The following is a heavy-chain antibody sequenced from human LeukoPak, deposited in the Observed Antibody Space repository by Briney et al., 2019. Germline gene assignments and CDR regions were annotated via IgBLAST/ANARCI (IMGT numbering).Heavy chain of an antibody. CDR1: GLRFSSYA. CDR2: IQFDGSDK. CDR3: AKDGLRPQKYYFEN. V-gene: IGHV3-30*02. Sequence: GGSLRLSCAASGLRFSSYAMHWVRQAPGRGLQWVAFIQFDGSDKYYADSVKGRFAISRDNSKNTLYLQMNSLRTDDTAVYYCAKDGLRPQKYYFENWGQGTLVTVSS. J-gene: IGHJ4*02.